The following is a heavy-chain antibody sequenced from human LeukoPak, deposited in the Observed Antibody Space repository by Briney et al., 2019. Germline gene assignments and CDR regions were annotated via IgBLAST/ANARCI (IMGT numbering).Heavy chain of an antibody. CDR1: GFTFSSYS. D-gene: IGHD4-11*01. CDR2: ISSSSSTI. CDR3: TRGFSNRYYYYGMDV. J-gene: IGHJ6*02. V-gene: IGHV3-48*01. Sequence: PGGSLRLSCAASGFTFSSYSMNWVRQAPGKGLEWVSYISSSSSTIYYADSVKGRFTISRDNAKNSLYLQMNSLRAEDTAAYYCTRGFSNRYYYYGMDVWGQGTTVTVSS.